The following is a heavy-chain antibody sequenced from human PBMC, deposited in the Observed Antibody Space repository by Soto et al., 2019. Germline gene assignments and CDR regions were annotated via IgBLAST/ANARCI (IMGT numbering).Heavy chain of an antibody. CDR2: ISSGGGSP. J-gene: IGHJ4*02. CDR1: GFTFSNYA. CDR3: AKPNLYCSSTSCYDH. D-gene: IGHD2-2*01. V-gene: IGHV3-23*01. Sequence: PGGSLRLSCAASGFTFSNYAMSWVRQAPGKGLEWVSGISSGGGSPYNADSVKGRFSISRDNSKNTLYLQMNSLRAGDTAIYYCAKPNLYCSSTSCYDHWGQGTLVTVSS.